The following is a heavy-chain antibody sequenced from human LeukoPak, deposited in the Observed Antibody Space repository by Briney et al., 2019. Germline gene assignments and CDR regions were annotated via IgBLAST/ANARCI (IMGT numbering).Heavy chain of an antibody. CDR1: GFTVSSNY. V-gene: IGHV3-74*01. Sequence: GGSLRLSCAASGFTVSSNYMSWVRQAPGKGLVWVSRINSDGSSTSYADSVKGRFTISRDNAKNTLYLQMNSLRAEDTAVYYCARSSERSSWYAVWNWYFDLWGRGTLVTVSS. J-gene: IGHJ2*01. CDR3: ARSSERSSWYAVWNWYFDL. D-gene: IGHD6-13*01. CDR2: INSDGSST.